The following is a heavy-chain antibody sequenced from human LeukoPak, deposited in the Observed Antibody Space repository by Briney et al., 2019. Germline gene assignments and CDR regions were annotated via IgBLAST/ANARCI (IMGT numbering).Heavy chain of an antibody. CDR3: ARGPPFHYDSSGYYRFDY. D-gene: IGHD3-22*01. CDR2: IDQSGRT. V-gene: IGHV4-34*01. Sequence: SETLSLTCAVYGGPFSGYYWSWIRQPPGKGLQWIGEIDQSGRTNYNPSLKSRVNISVDTSKNQFSLRVTSVTAADTAVYYCARGPPFHYDSSGYYRFDYWGQGALVTVSS. CDR1: GGPFSGYY. J-gene: IGHJ4*02.